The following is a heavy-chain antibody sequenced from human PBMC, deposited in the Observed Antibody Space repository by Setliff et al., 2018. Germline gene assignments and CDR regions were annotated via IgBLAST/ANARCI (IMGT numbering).Heavy chain of an antibody. CDR1: GFTFSNYW. V-gene: IGHV3-7*01. J-gene: IGHJ6*03. CDR2: IKQDGSDK. D-gene: IGHD3-3*01. CDR3: ARDRGAIFVPYYYMDV. Sequence: PGGSLRLSCEASGFTFSNYWMSWVRQAPGKGLEWVANIKQDGSDKYYVDSVKGRLTISRDNAKNSLYLQMNSLRAEDTAVYYCARDRGAIFVPYYYMDVWGKGTTVTVSS.